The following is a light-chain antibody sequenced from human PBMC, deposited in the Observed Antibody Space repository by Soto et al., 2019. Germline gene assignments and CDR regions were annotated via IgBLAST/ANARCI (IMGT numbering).Light chain of an antibody. CDR1: SSDVGSYNL. CDR2: EGT. CDR3: CSYAGSSTPCV. Sequence: QSFLTQPASVSGSPGRSITISCTGSSSDVGSYNLVSWYQQHPDKAPKLMIYEGTKRPSGVSIRFSGSKSGNTASLTISGLQAEDEADYYCCSYAGSSTPCVFGSGTKVTVL. J-gene: IGLJ1*01. V-gene: IGLV2-23*01.